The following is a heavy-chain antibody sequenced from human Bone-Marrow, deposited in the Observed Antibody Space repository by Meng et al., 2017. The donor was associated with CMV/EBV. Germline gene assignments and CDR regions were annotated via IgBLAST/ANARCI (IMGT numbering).Heavy chain of an antibody. V-gene: IGHV3-21*01. CDR1: GFTFSSYS. D-gene: IGHD2-2*01. CDR3: ARDAPEEYCSSTSCRYYYYYGMDV. CDR2: ISSSSSYI. Sequence: GESLKISCAASGFTFSSYSMNWVRQAPGKGLEWVSSISSSSSYIYYADSVKGRFTISRDNAKNSLYLQMNSLRAEDTAVYYCARDAPEEYCSSTSCRYYYYYGMDVWGQGTTVTVSS. J-gene: IGHJ6*02.